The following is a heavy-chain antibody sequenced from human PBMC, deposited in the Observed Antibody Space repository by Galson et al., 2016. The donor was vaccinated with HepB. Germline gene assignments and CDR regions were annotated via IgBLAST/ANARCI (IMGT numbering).Heavy chain of an antibody. CDR2: IIPIFGTT. CDR3: ATTPLEDLGNPRDYYYYGMDV. CDR1: GGTFSSHV. Sequence: SVKVSCKASGGTFSSHVISWVRQAPGQGLEWMGGIIPIFGTTNYAQKFQGRVAITADESTSTAYMELSSLRSEDTAVYYCATTPLEDLGNPRDYYYYGMDVWGQGTTVTVSS. J-gene: IGHJ6*02. D-gene: IGHD1-14*01. V-gene: IGHV1-69*13.